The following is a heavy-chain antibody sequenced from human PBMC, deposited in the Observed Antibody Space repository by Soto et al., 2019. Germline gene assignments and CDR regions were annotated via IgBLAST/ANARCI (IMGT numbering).Heavy chain of an antibody. CDR3: ASPTLGQWLVGRGMDV. CDR1: GGSISSSSYY. D-gene: IGHD6-19*01. V-gene: IGHV4-39*01. Sequence: SETLSLTCTVSGGSISSSSYYWGWIRQPPGKGLEWIGSIYYSGSTYYNPSLKSRVTISVDTFKNQFSLKLSSVTAADTAVYYCASPTLGQWLVGRGMDVWGQGTTVTVSS. CDR2: IYYSGST. J-gene: IGHJ6*02.